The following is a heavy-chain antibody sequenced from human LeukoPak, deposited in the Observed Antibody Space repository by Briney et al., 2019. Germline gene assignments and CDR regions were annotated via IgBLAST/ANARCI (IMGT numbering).Heavy chain of an antibody. D-gene: IGHD6-19*01. CDR1: GFSFSDYY. V-gene: IGHV3-72*01. CDR2: TRNKANSYTT. J-gene: IGHJ4*02. Sequence: GGSLRLSCAASGFSFSDYYMDWVRQAPGKGLEWVGRTRNKANSYTTEYAASVKGRFTIPRDDSKNSLYLQMNSLKTEDTAVYYCASLQIAVAGTSYWGQGTLVTVSS. CDR3: ASLQIAVAGTSY.